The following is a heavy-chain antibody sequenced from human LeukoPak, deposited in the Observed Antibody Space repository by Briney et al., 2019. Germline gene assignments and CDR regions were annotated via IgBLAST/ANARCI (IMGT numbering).Heavy chain of an antibody. CDR1: GFSFSTYW. D-gene: IGHD6-13*01. V-gene: IGHV3-7*01. CDR2: IKQDGSEK. CDR3: ATDLGSSRPNF. J-gene: IGHJ4*02. Sequence: PGGSLRLSCAASGFSFSTYWMSCVRQAPGKGLEWVANIKQDGSEKYYVDSAKGRFTISRDNAKNSLYLQMNSLRAEDTAVYYCATDLGSSRPNFWGQGILVTVSS.